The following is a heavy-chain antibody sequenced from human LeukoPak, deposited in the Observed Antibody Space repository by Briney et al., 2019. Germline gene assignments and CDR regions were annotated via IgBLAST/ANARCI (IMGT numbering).Heavy chain of an antibody. CDR2: IYYSGST. Sequence: SETLSLTCTVSGGSNSSYYWSWIRQPPGKGLEWIGYIYYSGSTNYNPSLKSRVTISVDTSKNQFSLKLSSVTAADTAVYYCAREREYCSGGSCYPGNWFDPWGQGTLVTVSS. V-gene: IGHV4-59*01. D-gene: IGHD2-15*01. J-gene: IGHJ5*02. CDR1: GGSNSSYY. CDR3: AREREYCSGGSCYPGNWFDP.